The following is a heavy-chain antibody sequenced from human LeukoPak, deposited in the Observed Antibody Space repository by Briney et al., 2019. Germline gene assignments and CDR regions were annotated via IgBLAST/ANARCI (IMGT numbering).Heavy chain of an antibody. D-gene: IGHD3-22*01. V-gene: IGHV3-23*01. Sequence: PGGSLRLSCAASGFTFSSYAMSWVRQAPGKGLEWVSAISGSGGSTYYADSVKGRFTISRGNSKNTLYLQMNSLRAEDTAVYYCAKMRVEKDDSSGYSHDYWGQGTLVTVSS. CDR3: AKMRVEKDDSSGYSHDY. CDR2: ISGSGGST. J-gene: IGHJ4*02. CDR1: GFTFSSYA.